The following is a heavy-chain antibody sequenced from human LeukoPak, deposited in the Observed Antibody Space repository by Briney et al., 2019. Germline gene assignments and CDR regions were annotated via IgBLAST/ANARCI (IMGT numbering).Heavy chain of an antibody. CDR3: TSKPVMTTVIY. Sequence: GSLRLSCAAPGFTFSGSAMHWVRQASGKGLEWVGRIRSKANSYATAYAASVKGRFTIYRDDSKNTAYLQMNSLKTEDTAVYYCTSKPVMTTVIYWGQGTLVTVSS. CDR2: IRSKANSYAT. D-gene: IGHD4-17*01. V-gene: IGHV3-73*01. CDR1: GFTFSGSA. J-gene: IGHJ4*02.